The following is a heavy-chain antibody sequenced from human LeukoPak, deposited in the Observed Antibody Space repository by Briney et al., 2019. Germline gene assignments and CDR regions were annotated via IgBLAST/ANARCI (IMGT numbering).Heavy chain of an antibody. CDR2: IYYSGSS. D-gene: IGHD2-15*01. Sequence: SETLSLTCNVSGVSISSTYYWGWIRQPPGKGLEWIGSIYYSGSSYYNPSLKSRVTISVDMSKNQFSLKLRSVTAADTAVYYCARIGYCSYGSCFPPNGMDVWGQGTTVTVSS. J-gene: IGHJ6*02. V-gene: IGHV4-39*01. CDR3: ARIGYCSYGSCFPPNGMDV. CDR1: GVSISSTYY.